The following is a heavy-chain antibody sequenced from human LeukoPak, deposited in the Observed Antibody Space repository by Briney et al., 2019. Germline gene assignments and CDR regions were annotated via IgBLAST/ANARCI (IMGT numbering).Heavy chain of an antibody. D-gene: IGHD6-6*01. CDR3: ARASLKAHPSRYYYMDV. CDR2: MNPNSGNT. Sequence: ASVKVSCKASGYTFTSYDINWGRQATGQVLEGMGWMNPNSGNTGYAQKFQGRVTMTRNTSISTAYMELSSLRSEDTAVYYCARASLKAHPSRYYYMDVWGNGTTVTVSS. J-gene: IGHJ6*03. CDR1: GYTFTSYD. V-gene: IGHV1-8*01.